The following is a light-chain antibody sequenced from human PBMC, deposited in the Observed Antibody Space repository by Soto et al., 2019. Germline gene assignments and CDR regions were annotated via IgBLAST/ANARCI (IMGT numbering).Light chain of an antibody. Sequence: QSVLTQPPSVSAAPGQKVTLSCSGSSSNIGNNSVSLYQQLPGTAPRLLIYDNGKRPSGIPDRFSGYKSGTSATLGITGLQPGDEADYYCGTWDSSLSGYAFGTGTKLTVL. CDR2: DNG. V-gene: IGLV1-51*01. J-gene: IGLJ1*01. CDR1: SSNIGNNS. CDR3: GTWDSSLSGYA.